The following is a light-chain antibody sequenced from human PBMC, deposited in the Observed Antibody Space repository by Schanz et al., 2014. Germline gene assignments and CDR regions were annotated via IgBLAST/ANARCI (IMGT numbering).Light chain of an antibody. V-gene: IGKV3-11*01. Sequence: EIVLTQSPATLSLSPGERATLSCRASQSVASHLAWYQQKPGQAPRLLIYGAFDRATGIPDRFSGSGSGTVFTLTISRLEPEDFAVYYCQQYSKSPLTFGGGTKVEIK. CDR1: QSVASH. CDR2: GAF. CDR3: QQYSKSPLT. J-gene: IGKJ4*01.